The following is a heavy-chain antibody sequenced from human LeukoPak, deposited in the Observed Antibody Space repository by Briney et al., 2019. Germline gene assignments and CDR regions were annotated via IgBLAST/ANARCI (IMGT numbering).Heavy chain of an antibody. Sequence: QPGGSLRLFCAASGFTVSSNYMSWVRQAPGKGLEWVSVIYSGGSTYYADSVKGRFTISRDDSKNTLYLQMNSLRDEDTAIYYCARDPASSFDYWGQGTLVTVSS. CDR1: GFTVSSNY. CDR3: ARDPASSFDY. V-gene: IGHV3-53*01. J-gene: IGHJ4*02. CDR2: IYSGGST. D-gene: IGHD2-15*01.